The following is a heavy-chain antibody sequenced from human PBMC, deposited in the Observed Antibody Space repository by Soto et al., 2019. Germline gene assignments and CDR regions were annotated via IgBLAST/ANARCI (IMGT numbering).Heavy chain of an antibody. J-gene: IGHJ1*01. CDR1: GFTFSDYA. D-gene: IGHD3-10*01. CDR2: IGGVSSVT. Sequence: AGGSLRLSXTASGFTFSDYAITWVRPAPGTGLEWVSTIGGVSSVTYYGDSVKGRFTISRDNAKKTLFLQLNRLSAEATATYYYAKVLSNNYYYPLGFWGQGTQVAVAS. CDR3: AKVLSNNYYYPLGF. V-gene: IGHV3-23*01.